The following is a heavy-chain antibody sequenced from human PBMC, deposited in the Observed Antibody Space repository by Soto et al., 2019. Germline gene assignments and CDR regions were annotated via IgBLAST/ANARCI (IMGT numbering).Heavy chain of an antibody. CDR1: AGSVNSASYS. V-gene: IGHV4-30-2*01. CDR3: ARVPIYYDSSGYYHYGTFDI. D-gene: IGHD3-22*01. Sequence: SQTLPCTGAVSAGSVNSASYSWSWILQPPGKALEWIGYIYHSGSTYYNPSLKSRVTISLDRSNNHFSLKLSSVTAADTAVYYCARVPIYYDSSGYYHYGTFDIWGQGTTVTVSS. J-gene: IGHJ3*02. CDR2: IYHSGST.